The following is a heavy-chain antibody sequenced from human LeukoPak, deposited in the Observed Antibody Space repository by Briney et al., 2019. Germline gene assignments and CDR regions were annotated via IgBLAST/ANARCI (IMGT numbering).Heavy chain of an antibody. CDR1: GYTFTGYY. CDR3: ARENSGYDWSAFDI. CDR2: INPNSGGT. D-gene: IGHD5-12*01. Sequence: ASVKVSCKASGYTFTGYYMHWVRQAPGQGLEWMGWINPNSGGTNYAQKFQGRVTMTRDTSISTAYMELSRLRSDDTAVYYCARENSGYDWSAFDIWGQGTMVTVSS. V-gene: IGHV1-2*02. J-gene: IGHJ3*02.